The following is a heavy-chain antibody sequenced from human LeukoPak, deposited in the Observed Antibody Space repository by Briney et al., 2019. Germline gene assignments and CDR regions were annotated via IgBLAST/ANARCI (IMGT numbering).Heavy chain of an antibody. J-gene: IGHJ3*02. D-gene: IGHD5-18*01. V-gene: IGHV4-39*02. Sequence: SETLSLTCTVSGGSISSGSYYWGWIRQPPGKGLEWIVSIRYSGSTYYNPALKGRVTISVDTSKNQFSLNLSAATAADTAVYYCARDREYSYGERLAFDIWGQGTMVTVSS. CDR2: IRYSGST. CDR3: ARDREYSYGERLAFDI. CDR1: GGSISSGSYY.